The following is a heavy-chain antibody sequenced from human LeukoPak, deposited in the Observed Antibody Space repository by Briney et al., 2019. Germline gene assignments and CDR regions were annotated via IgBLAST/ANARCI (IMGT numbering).Heavy chain of an antibody. CDR3: ASYGPGYFDY. J-gene: IGHJ4*02. D-gene: IGHD3-10*01. Sequence: ASVKVSCKASGGTFSRYAISWGRQAPGQGLEWMGGIIPIFGTANYAQKFQGRVTITADKSTSTAYMELSSLRSEDTAVYYCASYGPGYFDYWGQGTLVTVSS. CDR1: GGTFSRYA. V-gene: IGHV1-69*06. CDR2: IIPIFGTA.